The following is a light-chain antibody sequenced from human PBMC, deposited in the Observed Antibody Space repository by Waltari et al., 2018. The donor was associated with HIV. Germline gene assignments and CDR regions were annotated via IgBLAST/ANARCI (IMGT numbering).Light chain of an antibody. J-gene: IGLJ3*02. CDR1: SSNMGRTY. CDR2: RNN. CDR3: AAWDDSLSGWV. Sequence: QSVLTQPPSASGTPGQRVTISCSGSSSNMGRTYVYWYQQPPGTAPKLLIYRNNQRPSGVPDRFSGSKSGTSASLAISGLRSEDEADYYCAAWDDSLSGWVFGGGTKLTVL. V-gene: IGLV1-47*01.